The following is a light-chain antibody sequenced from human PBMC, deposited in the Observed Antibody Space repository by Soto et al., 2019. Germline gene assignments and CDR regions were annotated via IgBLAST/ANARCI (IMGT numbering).Light chain of an antibody. Sequence: DIVMAQSPDSLAVSLGERATINCKSSQTVLFTSDNQNYLAWYPQKPGQPPKLLISWASTRESGVPDRFSGSGSGTDFTLTISSLQAEDVAVYYCQQYYTTPLTFGGGTRVEIK. CDR1: QTVLFTSDNQNY. V-gene: IGKV4-1*01. CDR2: WAS. J-gene: IGKJ4*01. CDR3: QQYYTTPLT.